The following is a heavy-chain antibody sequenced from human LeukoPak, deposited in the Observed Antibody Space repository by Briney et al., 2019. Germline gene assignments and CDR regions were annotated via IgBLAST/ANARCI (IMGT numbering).Heavy chain of an antibody. CDR2: ISSSSNTI. D-gene: IGHD6-19*01. Sequence: GGSLRLSCAASGFTFSSYSMNWVRQAPGKGLEWVSYISSSSNTIYYADSVKGRFTISRDNARNSLYLQMHSLRDEDTAVYYCARDHSSGWYSDYFDYWGQGTLVTVSS. CDR3: ARDHSSGWYSDYFDY. CDR1: GFTFSSYS. J-gene: IGHJ4*02. V-gene: IGHV3-48*02.